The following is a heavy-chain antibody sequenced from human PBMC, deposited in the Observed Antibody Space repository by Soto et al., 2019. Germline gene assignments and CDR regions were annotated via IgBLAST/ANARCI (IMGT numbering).Heavy chain of an antibody. CDR1: GGSISSGGYY. CDR3: AREGIAAAGTSDY. CDR2: IYYSGST. J-gene: IGHJ4*02. Sequence: LSLTCTVSGGSISSGGYYWSWIRQHPGKGLEWIGYIYYSGSTYYNPSLKSRVTISVDTSKNQFSLKLSSVTAADTAVYYCAREGIAAAGTSDYWGQGTLVTVSS. V-gene: IGHV4-31*03. D-gene: IGHD6-13*01.